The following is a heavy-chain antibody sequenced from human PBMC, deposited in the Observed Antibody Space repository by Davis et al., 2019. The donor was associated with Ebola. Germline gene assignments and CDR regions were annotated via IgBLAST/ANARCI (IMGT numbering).Heavy chain of an antibody. CDR3: ARESRWLVYT. CDR2: ISWNSGSI. J-gene: IGHJ4*02. D-gene: IGHD6-19*01. Sequence: GGSLRLSCAASGFTFDDYAMHWVRHAPGKGLEWVSGISWNSGSIGYADSVKGRFTISRDNAKNSLYLQMNSLRAEDTAVYYCARESRWLVYTGGQGTLVTVSS. V-gene: IGHV3-9*01. CDR1: GFTFDDYA.